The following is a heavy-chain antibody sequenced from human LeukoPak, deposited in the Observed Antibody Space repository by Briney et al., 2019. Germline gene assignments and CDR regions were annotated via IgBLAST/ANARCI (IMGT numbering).Heavy chain of an antibody. J-gene: IGHJ4*02. Sequence: GGSLRLSCVGSGFSFTDAWMSWVRQIPGKGLEWVANIKQDGSEKYYVDSVKGRFTISRDNAKNSLFLQMNSLRGEDTAVYYCARDKVGGSMAGSNFDYWGQGTLVTVSS. CDR1: GFSFTDAW. CDR3: ARDKVGGSMAGSNFDY. V-gene: IGHV3-7*01. CDR2: IKQDGSEK. D-gene: IGHD6-19*01.